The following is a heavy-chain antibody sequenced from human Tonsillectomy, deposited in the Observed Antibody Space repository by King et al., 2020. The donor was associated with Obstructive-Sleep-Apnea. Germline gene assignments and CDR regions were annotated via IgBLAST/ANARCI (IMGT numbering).Heavy chain of an antibody. Sequence: MQLQESGPGLVKPSETLSLTCTVSGGSISSSSYYWGWIRQPPGKGLEWIGSIDYIGSTYYNPSLKSRVTISVDTSKIQFSLKLSAVTAADTAGYYCARDLHFGYTEPYFADWGQGTLVTVSS. D-gene: IGHD5-18*01. CDR1: GGSISSSSYY. CDR3: ARDLHFGYTEPYFAD. CDR2: IDYIGST. V-gene: IGHV4-39*07. J-gene: IGHJ4*02.